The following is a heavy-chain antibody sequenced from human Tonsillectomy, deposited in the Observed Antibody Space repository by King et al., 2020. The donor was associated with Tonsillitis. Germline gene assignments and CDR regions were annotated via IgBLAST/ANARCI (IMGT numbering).Heavy chain of an antibody. J-gene: IGHJ4*02. V-gene: IGHV3-7*03. CDR3: ARVDCSSTSCYASYYFDY. D-gene: IGHD2-2*01. CDR2: IKQDGSEK. Sequence: VQLVESGGGLVQPGGSLRLSCAASGFTFSSYWMSWVRQAPGKGLGCVGHIKQDGSEKYYVDSLKGRFTISRDNAKNSLYLQMNSLRAEDTAVYYCARVDCSSTSCYASYYFDYWGQGTLVTVSS. CDR1: GFTFSSYW.